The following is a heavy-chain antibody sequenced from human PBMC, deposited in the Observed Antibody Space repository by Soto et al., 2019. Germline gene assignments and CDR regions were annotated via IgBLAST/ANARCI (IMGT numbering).Heavy chain of an antibody. V-gene: IGHV4-39*01. CDR1: GGSVSSSSYY. D-gene: IGHD6-6*01. Sequence: SETLSLTCTVSGGSVSSSSYYWGWVRQPPGKGLEWIGSVYYSGSTYYNPSLESRVTISVDKSKNQFSLKLMSLSATDTAVYYCARGLSGSSENWFDPWGQGTLVTVSS. CDR2: VYYSGST. CDR3: ARGLSGSSENWFDP. J-gene: IGHJ5*02.